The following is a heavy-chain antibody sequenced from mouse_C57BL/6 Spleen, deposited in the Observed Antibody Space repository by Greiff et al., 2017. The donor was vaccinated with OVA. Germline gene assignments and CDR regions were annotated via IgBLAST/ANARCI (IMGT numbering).Heavy chain of an antibody. V-gene: IGHV1-82*01. CDR3: ARTGTCMDY. CDR2: IYPGDGDT. Sequence: QVQLKQSGPELVKPGHSVKISCKASGFAFSSSCLNWVKQRPGTGLEWIGRIYPGDGDTNYNGKFKGKATLTADKSSSTAYMPLSSLSSDDSAVYFGARTGTCMDYWGQGTSVTVSS. D-gene: IGHD5-1*01. CDR1: GFAFSSSC. J-gene: IGHJ4*01.